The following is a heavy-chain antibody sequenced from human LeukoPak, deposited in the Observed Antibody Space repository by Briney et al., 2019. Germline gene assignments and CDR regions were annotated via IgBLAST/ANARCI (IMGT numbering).Heavy chain of an antibody. CDR1: GFTFGDWW. D-gene: IGHD2-8*02. CDR2: INQNGSAK. Sequence: GGSLRLSCAASGFTFGDWWVSWVRQAPGKGLEWVANINQNGSAKYYVASVKGRFTISRDNAENSLSLQMSSLRGEDTAVYYCAGRPGTGYRIDYWGQGTLVTVSS. CDR3: AGRPGTGYRIDY. J-gene: IGHJ4*02. V-gene: IGHV3-7*01.